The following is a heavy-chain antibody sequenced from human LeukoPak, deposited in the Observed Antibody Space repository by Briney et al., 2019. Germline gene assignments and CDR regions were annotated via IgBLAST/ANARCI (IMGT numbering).Heavy chain of an antibody. V-gene: IGHV3-23*01. J-gene: IGHJ4*02. Sequence: GGSLRLSCAASGFTFSNYAISWVRQAPGKGLEWVSSISPSNISSYYADSVKGRFTISRDNSKNTLYLQMNSLRAEDTALYYCAKGKGMYYFDYWGQGTLVTVSS. CDR2: ISPSNISS. CDR3: AKGKGMYYFDY. CDR1: GFTFSNYA.